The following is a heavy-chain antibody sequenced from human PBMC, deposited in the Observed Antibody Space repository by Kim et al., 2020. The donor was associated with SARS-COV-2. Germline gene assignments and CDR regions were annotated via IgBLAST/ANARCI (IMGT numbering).Heavy chain of an antibody. CDR2: T. Sequence: TRYTPSFQGQVPISADKSISTAYLQWSSLKASDTAMYYCARLGVSWYPDYWGQGTLVTVSS. J-gene: IGHJ4*02. D-gene: IGHD6-13*01. CDR3: ARLGVSWYPDY. V-gene: IGHV5-51*01.